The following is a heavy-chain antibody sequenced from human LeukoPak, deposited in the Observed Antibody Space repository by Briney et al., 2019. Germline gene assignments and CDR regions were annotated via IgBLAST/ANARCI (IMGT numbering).Heavy chain of an antibody. D-gene: IGHD1-26*01. CDR3: ARDSGSLY. J-gene: IGHJ4*02. CDR2: IYYTGST. Sequence: SETLSLTCTVSGGSISSYYWNWIRQPPGKGLEWIGYIYYTGSTNYNPSLKSRVTMSVDTSKNQFSLKLSSVTAADTAVYYCARDSGSLYWGQGTLVTVSS. CDR1: GGSISSYY. V-gene: IGHV4-59*12.